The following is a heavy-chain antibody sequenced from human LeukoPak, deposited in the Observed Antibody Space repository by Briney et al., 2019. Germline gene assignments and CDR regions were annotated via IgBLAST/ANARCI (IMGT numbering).Heavy chain of an antibody. D-gene: IGHD5-24*01. Sequence: GGSLRLSCAASGFTFSSYDMHWVRQATGKGLEWVSAIGTAGDTYYPGSVKGRFTISRENAKNSLYLQMNSLRAGDTAVYYCARTERNWYFDLWGRGTLVTVSS. J-gene: IGHJ2*01. V-gene: IGHV3-13*01. CDR1: GFTFSSYD. CDR2: IGTAGDT. CDR3: ARTERNWYFDL.